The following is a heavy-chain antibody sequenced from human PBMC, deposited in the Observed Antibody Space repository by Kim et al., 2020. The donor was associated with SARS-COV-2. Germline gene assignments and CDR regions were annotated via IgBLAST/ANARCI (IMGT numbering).Heavy chain of an antibody. CDR2: INHSGST. CDR1: GGSFSGYY. J-gene: IGHJ4*02. V-gene: IGHV4-34*01. D-gene: IGHD2-15*01. Sequence: SETLSLTCAVYGGSFSGYYWSWIRQPPGKGLEWIGEINHSGSTNYNPSLKSRVTISVDTSKNQFSLKLSSVTAADTAVYYCARGSRRGSGGAWGQGTLVT. CDR3: ARGSRRGSGGA.